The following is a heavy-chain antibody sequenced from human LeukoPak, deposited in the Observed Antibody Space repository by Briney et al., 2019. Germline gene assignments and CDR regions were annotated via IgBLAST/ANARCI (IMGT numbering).Heavy chain of an antibody. Sequence: SETLSLTCTVSGGSISSYHWSWIRQPPGKGLEWIGYMYHSGSPNYNPSLKSRVTISVDTSRNQFSLKLSCVTAADTAVYYCARTTFYYDRSGYSNWFDPWGQGTLVTVSS. CDR3: ARTTFYYDRSGYSNWFDP. CDR1: GGSISSYH. CDR2: MYHSGSP. V-gene: IGHV4-59*01. J-gene: IGHJ5*02. D-gene: IGHD3-22*01.